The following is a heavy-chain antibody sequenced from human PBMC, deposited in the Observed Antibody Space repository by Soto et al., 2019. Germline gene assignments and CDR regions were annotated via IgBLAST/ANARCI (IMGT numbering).Heavy chain of an antibody. V-gene: IGHV4-34*01. CDR2: INHTGST. CDR3: ARLRAAGLSQIIATAGSRYYYYYGMDV. J-gene: IGHJ6*02. Sequence: SETLSLTCAVYGASFSGYYWSWIRQPPGKGLEWIGEINHTGSTNYNPSLKSRVTISVDTSKNQFSLKLSSVTAADTAVYYCARLRAAGLSQIIATAGSRYYYYYGMDVWGQGTTVTVSS. CDR1: GASFSGYY. D-gene: IGHD6-13*01.